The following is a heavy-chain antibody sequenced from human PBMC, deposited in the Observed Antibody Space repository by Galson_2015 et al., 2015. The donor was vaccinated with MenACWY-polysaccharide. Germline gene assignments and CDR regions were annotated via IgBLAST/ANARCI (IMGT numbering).Heavy chain of an antibody. D-gene: IGHD6-6*01. Sequence: SLRLSCAASGFTFSSYAMSWVRQAPGKGLEWVSSISPSGAGTYYADSVKGRFTISRDNSKNTLYLQMSSLRAEDTAVFYCAKAHIAARPDRRMVYYYYMDVWGKGTTVTVSS. CDR3: AKAHIAARPDRRMVYYYYMDV. V-gene: IGHV3-23*01. J-gene: IGHJ6*03. CDR1: GFTFSSYA. CDR2: ISPSGAGT.